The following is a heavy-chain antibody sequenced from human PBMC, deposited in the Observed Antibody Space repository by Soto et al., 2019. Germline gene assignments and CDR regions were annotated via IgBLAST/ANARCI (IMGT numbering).Heavy chain of an antibody. J-gene: IGHJ5*02. D-gene: IGHD3-10*01. CDR3: ARESAGSGRNNWFDP. CDR2: GHFSGDS. Sequence: QVQLEVSGPGLVKPSETLSLTCSVSGGSIGSYYWSWVWQAPEKGLEWIGFGHFSGDSRYNFTLKSRATISVDTSRNRLSLRLSAVTAADTAVYYCARESAGSGRNNWFDPWGQGLLVTVSS. V-gene: IGHV4-4*08. CDR1: GGSIGSYY.